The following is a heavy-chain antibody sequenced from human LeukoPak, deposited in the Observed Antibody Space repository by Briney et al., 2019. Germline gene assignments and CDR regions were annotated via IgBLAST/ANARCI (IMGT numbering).Heavy chain of an antibody. Sequence: SETLSLTCAVYGESFSDYYWSWIRQPPGKGLEWIGYIYHSGSTYYNPSLKSRVTISVDRSKNQFSLKLSSVTAADTAVYYCARGRPHNFQHWGQGTLVTVSS. J-gene: IGHJ1*01. CDR2: IYHSGST. CDR3: ARGRPHNFQH. V-gene: IGHV4-34*01. CDR1: GESFSDYY.